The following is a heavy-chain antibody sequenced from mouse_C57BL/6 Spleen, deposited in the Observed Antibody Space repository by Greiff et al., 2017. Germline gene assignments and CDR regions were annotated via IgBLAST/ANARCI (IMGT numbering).Heavy chain of an antibody. CDR2: IDPEDGET. CDR1: GFNIKDYY. Sequence: EVKVVESGAELVKPGASVKLSCTASGFNIKDYYMHWVKQRTEQGLEWIGRIDPEDGETKYAPKFQGKATITADTSSNTAYLQLSSLTSEDTAVYYCARSRTGIFFDYWGQGTTLTVSS. D-gene: IGHD4-1*01. V-gene: IGHV14-2*01. CDR3: ARSRTGIFFDY. J-gene: IGHJ2*01.